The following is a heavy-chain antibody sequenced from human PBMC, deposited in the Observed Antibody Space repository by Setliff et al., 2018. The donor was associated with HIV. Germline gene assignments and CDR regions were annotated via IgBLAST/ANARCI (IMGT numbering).Heavy chain of an antibody. CDR2: INPSGGLT. J-gene: IGHJ4*02. CDR3: ATGHYGSDSYYSIDH. Sequence: AASVKVSCKPSAHPRYYYMHWVRQVPGIGLQWMGVINPSGGLTDYPQKFQGRVTMTTDTSTNTIYMQLSSLTSEDTALYYCATGHYGSDSYYSIDHWGQGTLVTVSS. D-gene: IGHD3-10*01. CDR1: AHPRYYY. V-gene: IGHV1-46*01.